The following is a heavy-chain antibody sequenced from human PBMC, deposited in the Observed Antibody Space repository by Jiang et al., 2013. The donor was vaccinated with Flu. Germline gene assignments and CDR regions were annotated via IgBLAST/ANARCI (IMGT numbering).Heavy chain of an antibody. D-gene: IGHD3-22*01. J-gene: IGHJ4*02. V-gene: IGHV4-34*01. Sequence: LLKPSETLSLTCAFYGGSFSGYYWTWIRQPPGKGLEWIGEINHSGGTNFNPSLKSRVTTSVDSYKKQFSLKLTSVTAADTAVYYCARDGRGYDSSGYYSSWGQGTLVTVSS. CDR1: GGSFSGYY. CDR2: INHSGGT. CDR3: ARDGRGYDSSGYYSS.